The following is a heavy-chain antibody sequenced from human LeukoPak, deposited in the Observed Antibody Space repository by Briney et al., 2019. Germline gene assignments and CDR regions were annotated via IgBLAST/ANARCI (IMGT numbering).Heavy chain of an antibody. J-gene: IGHJ6*03. CDR1: GFTFSSYS. D-gene: IGHD4-11*01. Sequence: KCGGPLRLSCAASGFTFSSYSMNWVRQAPGKGREGVSSISSSSYNKYYADSVRGRFTISRDNAKTPLYLQMNSLRAEDTAVYYCAKEYYSNSPDYYYYYMDVWGKGTTVTVSS. CDR3: AKEYYSNSPDYYYYYMDV. V-gene: IGHV3-21*01. CDR2: ISSSSYNK.